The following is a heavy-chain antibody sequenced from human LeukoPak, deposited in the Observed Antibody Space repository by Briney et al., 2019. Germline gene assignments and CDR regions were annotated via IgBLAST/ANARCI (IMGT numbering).Heavy chain of an antibody. V-gene: IGHV4-59*01. Sequence: PSETLSLTCTVSGDSISGYYWAWIRPPPGKGLEWIAYIYYSGSTNYNPSLKSRVTISVDTSKNQFSLTLTSVTAADTAVYYCARYAYGGYYFDYWGQGTLVTVSS. CDR1: GDSISGYY. CDR3: ARYAYGGYYFDY. D-gene: IGHD3-16*01. CDR2: IYYSGST. J-gene: IGHJ4*02.